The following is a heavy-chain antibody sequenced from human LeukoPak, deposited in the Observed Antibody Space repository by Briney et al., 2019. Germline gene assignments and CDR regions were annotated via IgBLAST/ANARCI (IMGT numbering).Heavy chain of an antibody. V-gene: IGHV1-2*02. CDR3: ARDPAIFYYYDSSGYYSGRDETPFDY. CDR2: INPNSGGT. D-gene: IGHD3-22*01. CDR1: GYTFTGYY. Sequence: ASVKVSCKASGYTFTGYYMHWVRQAPGQGLEWRGWINPNSGGTNYAQKFQGRVTMTRDTSISTAYMELSRLRSDDTAVYYCARDPAIFYYYDSSGYYSGRDETPFDYWGQGTLVTVSS. J-gene: IGHJ4*02.